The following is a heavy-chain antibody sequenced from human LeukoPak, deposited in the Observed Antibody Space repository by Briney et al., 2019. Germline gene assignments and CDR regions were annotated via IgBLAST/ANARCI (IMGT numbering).Heavy chain of an antibody. D-gene: IGHD5-18*01. V-gene: IGHV3-11*04. J-gene: IGHJ4*02. Sequence: GGSLRLSCAASGFTFSDYYMSWIRQAPGKGLEWVSYISSSGSTIYYTDSLKGRFTISRDNAKNSLSLQMNSLRAEDTAVYYCARDLGNSYGPLYFDYWGQGTLVTVSS. CDR1: GFTFSDYY. CDR2: ISSSGSTI. CDR3: ARDLGNSYGPLYFDY.